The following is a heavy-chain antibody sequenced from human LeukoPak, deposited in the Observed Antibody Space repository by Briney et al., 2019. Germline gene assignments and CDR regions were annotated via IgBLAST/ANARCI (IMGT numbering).Heavy chain of an antibody. CDR1: GGTFSSYA. CDR3: ARERYSSSSGFDP. D-gene: IGHD6-6*01. J-gene: IGHJ5*02. CDR2: IIPILGIA. Sequence: SVKVSCKASGGTFSSYAISWVRQAPGQGLEWMGRIIPILGIANNAQKFQGRVTITADKSTSTAYMELSSLRSEDTAVYYCARERYSSSSGFDPWGQGTLVTVSS. V-gene: IGHV1-69*04.